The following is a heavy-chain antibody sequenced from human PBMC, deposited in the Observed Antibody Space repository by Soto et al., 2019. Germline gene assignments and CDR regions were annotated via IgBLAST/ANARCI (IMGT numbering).Heavy chain of an antibody. CDR3: ARGRYDYIWGSYRYSSDYYYMDV. V-gene: IGHV4-59*01. Sequence: PSETLSLTCTVSGGSISSYYWSWIRQPPGKGLEWIGYIYYSGSTNYNPSLKSRVTISVDTSKNQFSLKLSSVTAADTAVYYCARGRYDYIWGSYRYSSDYYYMDVWGKGTTVTVSS. CDR2: IYYSGST. CDR1: GGSISSYY. D-gene: IGHD3-16*02. J-gene: IGHJ6*03.